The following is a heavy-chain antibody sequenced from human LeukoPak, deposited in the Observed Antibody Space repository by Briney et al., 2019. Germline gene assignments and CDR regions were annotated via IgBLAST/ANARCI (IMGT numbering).Heavy chain of an antibody. V-gene: IGHV3-74*01. D-gene: IGHD2-2*01. CDR1: GFTFSSYW. CDR3: VRPDIVTVPLGC. Sequence: GGSLRLSCAASGFTFSSYWMHWVRQAPGKGLVWVSRINTDGSITDYADSVKGRFTISGDNAKNTLYLQVNSLRAEDTAIYYCVRPDIVTVPLGCWGQGTLVTVSS. J-gene: IGHJ4*02. CDR2: INTDGSIT.